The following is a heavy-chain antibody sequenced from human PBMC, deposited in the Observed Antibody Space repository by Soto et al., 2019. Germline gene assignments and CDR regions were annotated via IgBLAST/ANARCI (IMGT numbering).Heavy chain of an antibody. D-gene: IGHD3-3*01. CDR2: ISYDGSNK. CDR1: GFTFSSYA. CDR3: ARDGQYDVWSGSRGPNYCMDV. J-gene: IGHJ6*02. Sequence: GGSLRLSCAAPGFTFSSYAMHWVRQAPGKGLEWVAVISYDGSNKYYADSVKGRFTISRDNSKNTLYLQMNSLRAEDTAVYYCARDGQYDVWSGSRGPNYCMDVWGQGTTVTVSS. V-gene: IGHV3-30-3*01.